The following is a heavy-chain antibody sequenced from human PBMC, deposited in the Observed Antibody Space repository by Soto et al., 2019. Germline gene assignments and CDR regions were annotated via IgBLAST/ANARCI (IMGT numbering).Heavy chain of an antibody. D-gene: IGHD2-2*01. J-gene: IGHJ6*02. CDR3: ARDRVDIVLVPTTVNSDYYYYAMDV. V-gene: IGHV1-18*01. CDR1: GYTFTSYG. Sequence: GASVKVSCKASGYTFTSYGSSWVRQAPGQGLEWMGWISAYNGNTNYAQKLQGRVTMTTDTSTSTAYMELRSLRSDDTAVYYCARDRVDIVLVPTTVNSDYYYYAMDVWGQGTTVTVSS. CDR2: ISAYNGNT.